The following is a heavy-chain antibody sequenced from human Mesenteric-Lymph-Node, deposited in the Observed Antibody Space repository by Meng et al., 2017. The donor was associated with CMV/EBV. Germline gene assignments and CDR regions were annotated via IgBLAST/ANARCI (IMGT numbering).Heavy chain of an antibody. CDR2: ISSSITTI. D-gene: IGHD3-9*01. V-gene: IGHV3-48*03. J-gene: IGHJ4*02. CDR3: AKLPKTFYDVLTGYSPAGYFDY. CDR1: GFTFSNYE. Sequence: GESLKISCAASGFTFSNYEMNWVRQAPGKGLEWVSYISSSITTIYYADSVKGRFTISRDNAKNSLYLQMNSLRAEDTAVYYCAKLPKTFYDVLTGYSPAGYFDYWGQGILVTVSS.